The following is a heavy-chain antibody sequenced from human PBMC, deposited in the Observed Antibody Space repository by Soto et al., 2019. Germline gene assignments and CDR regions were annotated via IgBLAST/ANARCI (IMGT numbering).Heavy chain of an antibody. J-gene: IGHJ4*02. CDR1: GGSFNGYY. Sequence: SETLSLTCAVYGGSFNGYYWSWIRQPPGKGLEWIGEINHSGSTNYNPSLKSRVTISVDTSKNQFSLKLSSVTAADTAVYYCASWAPQRYSSGWTLKGGDYWGQGTLVTVSS. CDR3: ASWAPQRYSSGWTLKGGDY. D-gene: IGHD6-19*01. V-gene: IGHV4-34*01. CDR2: INHSGST.